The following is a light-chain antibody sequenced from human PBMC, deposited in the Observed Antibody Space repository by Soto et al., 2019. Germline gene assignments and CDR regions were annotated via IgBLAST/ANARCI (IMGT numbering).Light chain of an antibody. J-gene: IGKJ3*01. CDR2: DAS. V-gene: IGKV1-33*01. CDR3: QQYDNHPPLFT. Sequence: DIQMTQSPSSLSASVGDRVTITCQASQDISNYLNWYQQKPGKAPKLLIYDASNLETGVPSRFSGSGSGTDFTFTISSLQPEDIATYYCQQYDNHPPLFTFAPGTKVDIK. CDR1: QDISNY.